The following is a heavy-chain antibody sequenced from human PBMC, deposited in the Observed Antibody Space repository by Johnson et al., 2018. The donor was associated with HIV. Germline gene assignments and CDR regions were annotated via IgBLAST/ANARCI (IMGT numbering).Heavy chain of an antibody. Sequence: QVQLVESGGGVVQPGRSLRLSCAASAFAFSSYVMHWVRQAPGKGLEWVAVISYDGSNKYYADSVKGRFTISRDNSKNTLYLQMNSLRADDTAMYYCATSTASDALDIWGQGTMVTVSS. CDR3: ATSTASDALDI. D-gene: IGHD1-1*01. CDR2: ISYDGSNK. V-gene: IGHV3-30-3*01. J-gene: IGHJ3*02. CDR1: AFAFSSYV.